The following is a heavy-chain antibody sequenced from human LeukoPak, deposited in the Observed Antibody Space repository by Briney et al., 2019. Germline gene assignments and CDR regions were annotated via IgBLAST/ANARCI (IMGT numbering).Heavy chain of an antibody. Sequence: GGSLRLSCATSGFTFNNYNMNWVRQAPGRALEWVSSITSSGTYIFYADSVKGRFTISRDNAKNTLYLQMNSLRAKDTAVYYCARPLWGSGSPWFDPWGQGTLVTVSS. V-gene: IGHV3-21*01. CDR2: ITSSGTYI. D-gene: IGHD3-10*01. CDR3: ARPLWGSGSPWFDP. CDR1: GFTFNNYN. J-gene: IGHJ5*02.